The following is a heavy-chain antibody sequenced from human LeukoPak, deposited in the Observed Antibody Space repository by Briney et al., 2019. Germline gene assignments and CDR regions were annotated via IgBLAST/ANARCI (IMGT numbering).Heavy chain of an antibody. D-gene: IGHD4-23*01. V-gene: IGHV1-3*01. CDR3: ARDIGKTFDY. CDR1: GYTFTSYA. CDR2: INAGNGYT. Sequence: GASVKVSCKASGYTFTSYAMHRVRQAPGQRLEWMGWINAGNGYTKYSQNFQGRVTITRDTSASTAYMELSSLRSEDTAVYYCARDIGKTFDYWGQGTLVTVSS. J-gene: IGHJ4*02.